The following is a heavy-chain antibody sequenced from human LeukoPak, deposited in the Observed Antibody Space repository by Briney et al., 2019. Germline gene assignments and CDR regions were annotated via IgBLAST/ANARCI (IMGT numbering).Heavy chain of an antibody. D-gene: IGHD3-10*01. V-gene: IGHV4-30-2*01. CDR3: ARQGGSGSYYSNWFDP. Sequence: SETLSLTCTVSGGSISSGGYYWSWIRQPPGKGLEWIGYIYHSGSTYYNPSLKSRVTISVDRSKNQFSLKLSSVTAADTAVYYCARQGGSGSYYSNWFDPWGQGTLVTVSS. CDR1: GGSISSGGYY. J-gene: IGHJ5*02. CDR2: IYHSGST.